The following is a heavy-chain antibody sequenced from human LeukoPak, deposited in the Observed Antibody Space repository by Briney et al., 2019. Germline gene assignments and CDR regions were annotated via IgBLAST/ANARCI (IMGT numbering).Heavy chain of an antibody. J-gene: IGHJ4*02. CDR2: IGSGDT. CDR1: GFIFSSYA. CDR3: AKKPLGDQPLDY. Sequence: GGSLRLSCVASGFIFSSYAMTWVRQAPGKGLEWVSVIGSGDTYYADSVKGRFTISRDNSMNTLYLQMNSLSADDTAVYYCAKKPLGDQPLDYWGQGTLVTVSS. D-gene: IGHD3-16*01. V-gene: IGHV3-23*01.